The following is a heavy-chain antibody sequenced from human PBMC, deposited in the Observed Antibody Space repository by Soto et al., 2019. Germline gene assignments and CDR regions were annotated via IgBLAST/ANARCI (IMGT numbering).Heavy chain of an antibody. J-gene: IGHJ5*02. CDR1: GGSISSGGYY. D-gene: IGHD7-27*01. V-gene: IGHV4-31*03. CDR3: ARSPDWGSSPNWFDP. Sequence: QVQLQESGPGLVKPSQTLSLTCTVSGGSISSGGYYWSWIRQHPGKGLEWIGYIYYSGSTYYNPSLKSRVTISVDTSKNQFSLKLSSVTAADTAVYYCARSPDWGSSPNWFDPLGQGTLVTVSS. CDR2: IYYSGST.